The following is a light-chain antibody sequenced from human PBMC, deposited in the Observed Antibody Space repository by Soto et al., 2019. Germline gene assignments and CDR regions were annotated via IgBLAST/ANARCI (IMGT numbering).Light chain of an antibody. CDR3: QQYHTSSTT. CDR1: QTISGY. J-gene: IGKJ5*01. Sequence: DIQMTQSPSSLSASVGDRVTITCRASQTISGYLNWYQQKPGKAPELLIYAASYLGNGVPSRFSGSGSGTYFTLTIDRLQPDDFATYYCQQYHTSSTTFGQGTRLEIK. V-gene: IGKV1-39*01. CDR2: AAS.